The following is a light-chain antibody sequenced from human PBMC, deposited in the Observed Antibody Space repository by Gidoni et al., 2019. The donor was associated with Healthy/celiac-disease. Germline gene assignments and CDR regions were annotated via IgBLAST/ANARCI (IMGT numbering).Light chain of an antibody. V-gene: IGKV2-28*01. CDR1: QSLLHSNGYNY. CDR3: MQARQPPPLWT. Sequence: DIVMTQSPLSLPVPPGEPASISCRSSQSLLHSNGYNYLDWYLQKPGQSPQLLIYLGSNRASGVPDRFSGSGAGTDFTLKISRVEAEDVGVYYCMQARQPPPLWTFGQGTKVEIK. J-gene: IGKJ1*01. CDR2: LGS.